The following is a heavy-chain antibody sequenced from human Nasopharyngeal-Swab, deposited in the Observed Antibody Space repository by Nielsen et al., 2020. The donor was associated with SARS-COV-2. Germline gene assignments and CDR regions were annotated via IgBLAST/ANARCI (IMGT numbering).Heavy chain of an antibody. CDR1: GFTFSNYG. Sequence: KLSCAASGFTFSNYGMHWVRQSPGKGLEWVTVIWFDGSKKYYADSVKGRFTVSRDNSKNTLYLQMSSLRAEDTAVYHCAKDFSTGASGCLFDWGQGTMVTVSS. J-gene: IGHJ4*02. V-gene: IGHV3-33*06. CDR3: AKDFSTGASGCLFD. CDR2: IWFDGSKK. D-gene: IGHD6-19*01.